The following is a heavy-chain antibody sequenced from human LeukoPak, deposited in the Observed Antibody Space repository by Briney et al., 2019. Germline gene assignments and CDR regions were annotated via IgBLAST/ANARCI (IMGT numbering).Heavy chain of an antibody. CDR3: VRGTLKNWFDP. CDR1: GGSLSSGGHS. J-gene: IGHJ5*02. V-gene: IGHV4-30-2*01. Sequence: PSQTLSLTCAVSGGSLSSGGHSWSWIRQPPGKGLEWIGYIYQTGSTYYNPSLKSRVTISVDRSKNQFSLELTSVTAADTAVYYCVRGTLKNWFDPWGQGTLVTVSS. CDR2: IYQTGST.